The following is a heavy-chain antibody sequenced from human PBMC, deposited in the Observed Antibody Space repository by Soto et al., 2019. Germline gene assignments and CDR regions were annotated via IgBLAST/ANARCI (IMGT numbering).Heavy chain of an antibody. J-gene: IGHJ4*02. CDR3: ARRGEGSSWYGTDY. Sequence: QLQLQESGPGLVKPSETLSLTCTVSGGSIRSSSFYWGWIRQPPGKGLEWIGSIYYSGSTYYNPSLKSRVAISVDTSKNQFSLKLSSVTAADTAVYYCARRGEGSSWYGTDYWGQGTLVTVSS. CDR1: GGSIRSSSFY. V-gene: IGHV4-39*01. CDR2: IYYSGST. D-gene: IGHD6-13*01.